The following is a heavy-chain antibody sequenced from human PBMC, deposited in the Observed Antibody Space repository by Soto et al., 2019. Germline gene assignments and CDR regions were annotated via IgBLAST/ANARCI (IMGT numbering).Heavy chain of an antibody. CDR3: ARSQGSRTSLEIYYYYYYGMDV. D-gene: IGHD2-2*01. CDR1: GGTFSSYA. CDR2: IIPISDTT. J-gene: IGHJ6*02. Sequence: QVQLVQSGAEEKKPGSSVNVSCKASGGTFSSYAISWVRQASGQGLEWMGGIIPISDTTNYAQKFQGRVTITADESTSTAYMELSSLRSEDTAVYYCARSQGSRTSLEIYYYYYYGMDVWGQGTTVTVSS. V-gene: IGHV1-69*01.